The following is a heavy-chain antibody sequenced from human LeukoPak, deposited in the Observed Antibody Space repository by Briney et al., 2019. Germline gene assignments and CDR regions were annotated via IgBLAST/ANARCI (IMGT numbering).Heavy chain of an antibody. CDR1: GGSISSASYY. CDR3: ARGTTVVTPDAFDI. V-gene: IGHV4-61*01. D-gene: IGHD4-23*01. J-gene: IGHJ3*02. CDR2: IYYSGST. Sequence: PETLSLTCTVSGGSISSASYYWSWIRQPPGKGLEWIGYIYYSGSTNYNPSLKSRVTISLDTSKNQFSLKLSSVTAADTAVYYCARGTTVVTPDAFDIWGQGTMVTVSS.